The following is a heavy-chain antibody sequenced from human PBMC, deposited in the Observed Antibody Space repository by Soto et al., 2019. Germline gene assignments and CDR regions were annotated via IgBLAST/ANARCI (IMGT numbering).Heavy chain of an antibody. CDR2: TGSGTGPG. J-gene: IGHJ5*02. Sequence: GASVKASCKASGGSLSTNPISWVRQAPGQGLAWMGGTGSGTGPGNHAQKFQSRLTVTADKSTSTVYMELNNHSSEDTAVYCCARRDSAGFYRFLDTRDQGTLVTVSS. CDR1: GGSLSTNP. V-gene: IGHV1-69*06. CDR3: ARRDSAGFYRFLDT. D-gene: IGHD3-9*01.